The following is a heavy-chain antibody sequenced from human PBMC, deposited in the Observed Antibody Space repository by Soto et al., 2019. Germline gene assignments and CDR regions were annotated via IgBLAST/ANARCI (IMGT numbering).Heavy chain of an antibody. J-gene: IGHJ6*02. CDR3: ARGDSTDCSNGVCSFFYNHEMDV. V-gene: IGHV1-2*04. D-gene: IGHD2-8*01. CDR2: INPKSGGT. Sequence: ASVKVSCKASGYSFTDYHIHWVRQAPGQGLEWLGRINPKSGGTSTAQKFQGWVTMTTDASISTASMELTRLTSDDTAIYYCARGDSTDCSNGVCSFFYNHEMDVWGQGTTVTVSS. CDR1: GYSFTDYH.